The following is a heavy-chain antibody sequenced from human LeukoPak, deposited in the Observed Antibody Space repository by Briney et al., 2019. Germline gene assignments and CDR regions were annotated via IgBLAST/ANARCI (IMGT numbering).Heavy chain of an antibody. Sequence: ASVKVSCKASGYTFTTHDISWVRQATGQGLEWLGWMSPNSGDTGYAQKFQGRVTMTRDTSISTAYMELSRLRSDDTAVYYCARTRIAAAGYYFDYWGQGTLVTVSS. V-gene: IGHV1-8*01. J-gene: IGHJ4*02. CDR3: ARTRIAAAGYYFDY. CDR2: MSPNSGDT. CDR1: GYTFTTHD. D-gene: IGHD6-13*01.